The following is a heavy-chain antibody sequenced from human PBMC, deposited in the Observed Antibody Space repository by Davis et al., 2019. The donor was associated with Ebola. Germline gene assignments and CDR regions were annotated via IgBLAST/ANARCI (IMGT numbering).Heavy chain of an antibody. CDR2: INSDGSST. D-gene: IGHD4-23*01. J-gene: IGHJ6*02. CDR3: AREGDYGGAYYYYGMDV. CDR1: GFTFSSYS. V-gene: IGHV3-74*01. Sequence: PGGSLRLSCAASGFTFSSYSMNWVRQAPGKGLVWVSRINSDGSSTSYADSVKGRFTISRDNAKNTLYLQMNSLRAEDTAVYYCAREGDYGGAYYYYGMDVWGQGTTVTVSS.